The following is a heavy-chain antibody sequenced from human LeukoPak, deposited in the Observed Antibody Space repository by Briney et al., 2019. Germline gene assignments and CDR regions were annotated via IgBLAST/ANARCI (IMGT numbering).Heavy chain of an antibody. Sequence: PGGSLRLSCAASGFTFSSYAMSWVRQAPGKGLEWVSGIIGSGGSTYYADSVKGRFTISRDNSKNTLYLQMNSLRAEDTAVYYCAKDLLDIVVVVAASDAFDIWGQGTMVTVSS. CDR1: GFTFSSYA. D-gene: IGHD2-15*01. CDR3: AKDLLDIVVVVAASDAFDI. CDR2: IIGSGGST. J-gene: IGHJ3*02. V-gene: IGHV3-23*01.